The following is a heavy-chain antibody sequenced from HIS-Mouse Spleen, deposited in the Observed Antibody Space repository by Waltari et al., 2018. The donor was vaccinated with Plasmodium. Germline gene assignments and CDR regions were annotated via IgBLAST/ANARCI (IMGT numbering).Heavy chain of an antibody. CDR1: GGSFSGSY. CDR3: ARGLRGHYWYFDL. J-gene: IGHJ2*01. V-gene: IGHV4-34*01. D-gene: IGHD3-10*01. Sequence: QVQLQQWGAGLLKPSETLSLTCAVYGGSFSGSYWSWIRQPPGKGLEWIGEINHSGSTNCNPSLKSRVTISVDTAKNQFSLKLSSVTAADTAVYYCARGLRGHYWYFDLWGRGTLVTVSS. CDR2: INHSGST.